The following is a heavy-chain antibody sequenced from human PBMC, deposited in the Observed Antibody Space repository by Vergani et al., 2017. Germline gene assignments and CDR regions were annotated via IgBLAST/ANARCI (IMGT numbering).Heavy chain of an antibody. J-gene: IGHJ4*02. CDR1: GYTFTSYG. CDR2: ISAYNGNT. V-gene: IGHV1-18*01. Sequence: VQLVQSGAEVKKPGESLKISCKASGYTFTSYGISWVRQAPGQGLEWMGWISAYNGNTNYAQKLQGRVTMTTDTSTSTAYMELRSLRSDDTAVYYCARAPYYGSGSYSSYYFDYWGQGTLVTVSS. D-gene: IGHD3-10*01. CDR3: ARAPYYGSGSYSSYYFDY.